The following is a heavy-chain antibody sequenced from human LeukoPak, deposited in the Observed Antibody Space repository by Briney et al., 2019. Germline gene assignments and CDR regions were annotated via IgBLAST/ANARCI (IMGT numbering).Heavy chain of an antibody. CDR2: ISSSGSTI. J-gene: IGHJ5*02. V-gene: IGHV3-11*04. CDR3: VSWGTVTTERT. CDR1: GFTFSDYY. D-gene: IGHD4-17*01. Sequence: GGSLRLSCAASGFTFSDYYMSWIRQAPGKGLEWVSYISSSGSTIYYADSVKGRFTISRDNAKNSLYLQMNSLRAEDTAVYYCVSWGTVTTERTWGQGTLVTVSS.